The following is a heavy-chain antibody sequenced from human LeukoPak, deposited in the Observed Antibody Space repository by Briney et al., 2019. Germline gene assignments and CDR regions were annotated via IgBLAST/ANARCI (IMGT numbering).Heavy chain of an antibody. CDR3: ARQSYDSGSLYYTY. Sequence: SETLSLTCAVSGYSISNTYYWGWIRQPPGKGLEWLGGIHHSGNTYYNPSLKGRVTISVDTSKKQFSLKLSSVTAADTAVYYCARQSYDSGSLYYTYWGQGTPVTVSS. V-gene: IGHV4-38-2*01. D-gene: IGHD3-10*01. J-gene: IGHJ4*02. CDR1: GYSISNTYY. CDR2: IHHSGNT.